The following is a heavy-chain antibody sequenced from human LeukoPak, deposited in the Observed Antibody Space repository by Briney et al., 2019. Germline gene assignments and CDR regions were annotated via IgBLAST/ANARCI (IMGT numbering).Heavy chain of an antibody. D-gene: IGHD2-2*02. CDR2: IYYSGST. Sequence: SETLSLTYTVSGGSISSSSYYWGWIRQPPGKGLEWIGSIYYSGSTYYNPSLKSRVTISVDTSKNQFSLKLSSVSAADTAVYYCARVQIVVVPAAITNWFDPWGQGTLVTVSS. J-gene: IGHJ5*02. CDR1: GGSISSSSYY. V-gene: IGHV4-39*01. CDR3: ARVQIVVVPAAITNWFDP.